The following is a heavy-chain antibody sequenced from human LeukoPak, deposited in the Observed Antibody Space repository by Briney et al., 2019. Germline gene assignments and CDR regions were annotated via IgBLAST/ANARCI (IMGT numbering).Heavy chain of an antibody. CDR3: ARGAWIQGPHDY. CDR2: INPNSGGT. V-gene: IGHV1-2*02. Sequence: ASMKVSCKASGYTFTGYYMHWVRQAPGQGLEWMGWINPNSGGTNYAQKFQGRVTMTRDTSIITAYMGLSRLRSDDTAVYYCARGAWIQGPHDYWGQGTLVSVSS. D-gene: IGHD5-18*01. CDR1: GYTFTGYY. J-gene: IGHJ4*02.